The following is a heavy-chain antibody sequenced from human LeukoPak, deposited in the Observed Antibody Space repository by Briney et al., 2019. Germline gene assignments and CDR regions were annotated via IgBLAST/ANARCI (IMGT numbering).Heavy chain of an antibody. Sequence: PGGSLRLSCAASGFTFSSYAMSWVRQAPGKGLEWVSAISGSGGSTYYADSVKGRFTISRDNSKNTLYLQMNSLSSEDTAVYYCAKDLWIAAAGKSFDFWGQGTLVTVSS. D-gene: IGHD6-13*01. CDR3: AKDLWIAAAGKSFDF. J-gene: IGHJ4*02. V-gene: IGHV3-23*01. CDR2: ISGSGGST. CDR1: GFTFSSYA.